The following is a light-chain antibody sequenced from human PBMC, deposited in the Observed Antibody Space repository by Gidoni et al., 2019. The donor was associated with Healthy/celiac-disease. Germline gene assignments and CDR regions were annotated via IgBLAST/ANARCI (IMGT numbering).Light chain of an antibody. J-gene: IGKJ1*01. V-gene: IGKV2-28*01. Sequence: DMVMTQSPRSLPVTPGEPASISCRSSQSHLPSNGYNYLDLYLQKPGQSPQLLIYLGSNRASGVPDRFSGSGSGTDFTLKISRVEAEDVGVYYCMQALQTPRTFXQXTKVEIK. CDR2: LGS. CDR1: QSHLPSNGYNY. CDR3: MQALQTPRT.